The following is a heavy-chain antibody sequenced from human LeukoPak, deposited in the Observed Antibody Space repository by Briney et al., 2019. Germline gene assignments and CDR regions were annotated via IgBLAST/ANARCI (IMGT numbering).Heavy chain of an antibody. Sequence: GGSLRLSCAASGFTFSTYWMSWVRQAPGKGLEWVANIKQDGSEKYYVDSVKGRFTISRDSAENSLYLQMNSLRAEDTAVYYCARGGGTTVTTANFDYWGQGTLVTVSS. V-gene: IGHV3-7*01. CDR3: ARGGGTTVTTANFDY. CDR2: IKQDGSEK. CDR1: GFTFSTYW. D-gene: IGHD4-17*01. J-gene: IGHJ4*02.